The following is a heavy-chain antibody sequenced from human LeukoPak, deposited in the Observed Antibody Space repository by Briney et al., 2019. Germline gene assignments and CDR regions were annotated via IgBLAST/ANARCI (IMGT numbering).Heavy chain of an antibody. CDR3: AILRDYGTWGFDY. CDR2: IYSGGST. J-gene: IGHJ4*02. Sequence: PGGSLRLSCAASGFTVSSNYMSWVRQAPRKGLEWVSVIYSGGSTYYADSVRGRFTISRDNSKNTLYLQMNSLRAEDTAVYYCAILRDYGTWGFDYWGQGTLVTVSS. D-gene: IGHD4-17*01. V-gene: IGHV3-53*01. CDR1: GFTVSSNY.